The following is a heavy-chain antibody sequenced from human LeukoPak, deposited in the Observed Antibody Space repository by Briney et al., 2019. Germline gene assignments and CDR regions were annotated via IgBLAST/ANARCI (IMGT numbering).Heavy chain of an antibody. D-gene: IGHD6-13*01. Sequence: SETLSLTCAVYGGSLSGYYWSWIRQPPGKGLEWIGEINHSGSTNYNPSLKSRVTMSVDTSKNQFSLKLSSVTAVDTAVYYCARYTTSWYTFDIWGQGTMVTVSS. V-gene: IGHV4-34*10. CDR2: INHSGST. CDR3: ARYTTSWYTFDI. CDR1: GGSLSGYY. J-gene: IGHJ3*02.